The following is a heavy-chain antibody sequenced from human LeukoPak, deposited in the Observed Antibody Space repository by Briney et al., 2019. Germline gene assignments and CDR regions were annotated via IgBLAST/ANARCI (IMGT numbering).Heavy chain of an antibody. V-gene: IGHV3-30-3*01. J-gene: IGHJ3*01. D-gene: IGHD3-16*02. CDR3: AREGAIVGNAFDL. Sequence: GGSLRLSCAASGFTFSNYAMHWVRQAPGKGLEWVAMISYDESNQYHVDSVKGRFTISRDNSKKSLYLQMNGLRPDDTALYYCAREGAIVGNAFDLWGLGTMVIVSS. CDR1: GFTFSNYA. CDR2: ISYDESNQ.